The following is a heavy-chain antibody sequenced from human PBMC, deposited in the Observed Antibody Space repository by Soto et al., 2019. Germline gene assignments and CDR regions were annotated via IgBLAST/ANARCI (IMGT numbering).Heavy chain of an antibody. V-gene: IGHV4-59*01. D-gene: IGHD5-18*01. J-gene: IGHJ4*02. CDR1: GGSISSYY. Sequence: SETLSLTCTVSGGSISSYYWSWIRQPPGKGLEWIGYIYYSGSTNYNPSLKSRVTISVDTSKNQFSLKLSSVTAADTAVYYCARENRGYSYDDWGQGTLVTVS. CDR3: ARENRGYSYDD. CDR2: IYYSGST.